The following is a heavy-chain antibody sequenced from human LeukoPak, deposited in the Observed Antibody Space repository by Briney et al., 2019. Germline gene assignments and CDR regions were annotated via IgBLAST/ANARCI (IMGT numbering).Heavy chain of an antibody. CDR1: GFTFNTYW. Sequence: GGSLRLSCAGSGFTFNTYWMSWVRQAPGKGLEWVANIKLDGSEKYYVDSVKGRFTISRDNAKNSLYLQMNSLRVEDTAVYYCARDVLRAFDYWGQGTLVTVSS. V-gene: IGHV3-7*01. CDR2: IKLDGSEK. J-gene: IGHJ4*02. CDR3: ARDVLRAFDY. D-gene: IGHD2-15*01.